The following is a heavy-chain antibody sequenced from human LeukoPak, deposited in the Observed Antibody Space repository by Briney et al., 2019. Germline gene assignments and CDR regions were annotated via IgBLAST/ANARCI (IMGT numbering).Heavy chain of an antibody. J-gene: IGHJ6*02. CDR3: ARELLNYYGSGRHYYYYYYGMDV. D-gene: IGHD3-10*01. Sequence: ASVKVSCKASGYTFTSYAMHWVRQAPGQRLEWMGWINAGNGNTKYSQKFQGRVTITRDTSASTAYMELSSLRSEDTAVYYCARELLNYYGSGRHYYYYYYGMDVWGQGTTVTVSS. CDR1: GYTFTSYA. CDR2: INAGNGNT. V-gene: IGHV1-3*01.